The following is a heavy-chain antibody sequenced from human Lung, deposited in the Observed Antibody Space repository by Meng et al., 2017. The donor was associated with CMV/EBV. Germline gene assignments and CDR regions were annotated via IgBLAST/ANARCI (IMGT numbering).Heavy chain of an antibody. Sequence: ASVXVSCMSSVYTFTTYDIHWVRQATGQGLEWMGWMNPSSGNTGYAQKFQGSVTLPRVTSISTAYMELSSLSSDDTAVYYCARTRIEVEPDGRKIKYNNYGMDVWXQGTXVTVSS. CDR1: VYTFTTYD. J-gene: IGHJ6*02. CDR2: MNPSSGNT. CDR3: ARTRIEVEPDGRKIKYNNYGMDV. V-gene: IGHV1-8*01. D-gene: IGHD2-2*01.